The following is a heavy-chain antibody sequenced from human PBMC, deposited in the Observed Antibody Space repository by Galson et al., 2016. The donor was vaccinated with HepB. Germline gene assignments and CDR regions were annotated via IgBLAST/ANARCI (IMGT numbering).Heavy chain of an antibody. V-gene: IGHV3-15*01. CDR3: TTGTPGDV. D-gene: IGHD1-1*01. Sequence: SLRLSCAASGLTFSNAWMSWVRQAPGKGLEWVGRIRSKTEGGTKEYAAPVKGRFTISRDDSRNTLYLQMNSLTTEDTAVYYCTTGTPGDVWGQGTTVTVSS. CDR2: IRSKTEGGTK. J-gene: IGHJ6*02. CDR1: GLTFSNAW.